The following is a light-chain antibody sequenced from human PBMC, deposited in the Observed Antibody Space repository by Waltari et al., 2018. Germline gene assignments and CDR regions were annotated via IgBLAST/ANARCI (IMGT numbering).Light chain of an antibody. J-gene: IGLJ7*01. CDR3: QSTDSTGSHAV. CDR1: ALPNKY. CDR2: KDS. Sequence: SYELTQPPSVSVSPGQTARITCSGDALPNKYAYWYQQKAGQSPLLMIYKDSERPSGIRGRFAGSSSGTTVTLTISGVQAEDEADYYCQSTDSTGSHAVFGGGTQLTVL. V-gene: IGLV3-25*03.